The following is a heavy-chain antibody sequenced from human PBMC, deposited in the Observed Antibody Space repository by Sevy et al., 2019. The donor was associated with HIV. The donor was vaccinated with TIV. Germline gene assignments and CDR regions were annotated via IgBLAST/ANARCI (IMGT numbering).Heavy chain of an antibody. V-gene: IGHV3-21*01. J-gene: IGHJ6*02. D-gene: IGHD3-10*01. CDR1: GFSFNSYD. Sequence: GGSLRLSCTASGFSFNSYDMNWVRQAPGKGLEWVASISSVSTIIYYGDSVRGRFSISRDNAKNSLFLQLNSLRADDTAIYYCAKSYFGSGTSYGMDLWGRGTTVTVSS. CDR3: AKSYFGSGTSYGMDL. CDR2: ISSVSTII.